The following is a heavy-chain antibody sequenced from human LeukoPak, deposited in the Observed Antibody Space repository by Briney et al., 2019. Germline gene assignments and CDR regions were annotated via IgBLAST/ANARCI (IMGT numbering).Heavy chain of an antibody. CDR2: FYSGGST. CDR1: GFTFSSYY. CDR3: ARGATYAARGGPPLRPLDY. J-gene: IGHJ4*02. D-gene: IGHD2-15*01. V-gene: IGHV3-53*01. Sequence: GGSLRLSCAASGFTFSSYYMNWVRQAPGKGLEWVSVFYSGGSTYYADSVKGRFTISRDNSKNTLYLQMNSLRAEDTAVYYCARGATYAARGGPPLRPLDYWGQGTLVTVSS.